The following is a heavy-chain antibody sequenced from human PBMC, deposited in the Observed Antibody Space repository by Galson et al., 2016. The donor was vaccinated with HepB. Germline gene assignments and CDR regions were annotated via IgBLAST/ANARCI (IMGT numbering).Heavy chain of an antibody. D-gene: IGHD6-19*01. J-gene: IGHJ3*02. Sequence: SLRLSCAASGFAFSSSGINWVRQAPGKGLQWISYISTTIRTIYYADSVKGRFTISRDNSKNTLYLQMNGLRAEDTAVYYCARGSSGWYRAFDIWGQGTMVTVSS. CDR2: ISTTIRTI. V-gene: IGHV3-48*01. CDR1: GFAFSSSG. CDR3: ARGSSGWYRAFDI.